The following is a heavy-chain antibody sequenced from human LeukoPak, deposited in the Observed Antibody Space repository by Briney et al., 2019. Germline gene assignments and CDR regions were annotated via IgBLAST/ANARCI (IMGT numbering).Heavy chain of an antibody. CDR3: ARLADCSSSSCRSFDY. J-gene: IGHJ4*02. D-gene: IGHD2-2*01. Sequence: GSSVKVSCKASGYPFTGYYLHWVRQAPGQGLEWMGWINPNSVFTNYAQKFQGRVTMTRDTSISTAYMELSRLRSDDTAVYYCARLADCSSSSCRSFDYWGQGTLVTVSS. CDR1: GYPFTGYY. V-gene: IGHV1-2*02. CDR2: INPNSVFT.